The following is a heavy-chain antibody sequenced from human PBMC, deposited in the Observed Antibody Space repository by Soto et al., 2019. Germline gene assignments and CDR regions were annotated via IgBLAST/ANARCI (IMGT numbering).Heavy chain of an antibody. V-gene: IGHV3-23*01. CDR2: ISASGGNT. D-gene: IGHD3-22*01. CDR1: GFTFSNYA. J-gene: IGHJ4*02. Sequence: GGSLRLSCAASGFTFSNYAMNWVRQAPGKGLEWVSAISASGGNTYYADSVKGRFTISRDNSKNTLYLQMSSLRAEDTAVYYCAKAGPSSGYYHASDYWGQGTLVTVSS. CDR3: AKAGPSSGYYHASDY.